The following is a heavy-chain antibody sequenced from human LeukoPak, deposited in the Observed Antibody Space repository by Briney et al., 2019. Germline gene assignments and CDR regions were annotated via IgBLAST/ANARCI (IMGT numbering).Heavy chain of an antibody. CDR2: IYYSGST. Sequence: SETLSLTCTVSGGSISSYYWSWIRQPPGKGLEWIGYIYYSGSTNYNPSLKSRVTISVDTSKNQFSLKLSSVTAADTAVYYCARARARATVTTSLFDYWGRGTLVTVSS. D-gene: IGHD4-17*01. CDR1: GGSISSYY. J-gene: IGHJ4*02. V-gene: IGHV4-59*01. CDR3: ARARARATVTTSLFDY.